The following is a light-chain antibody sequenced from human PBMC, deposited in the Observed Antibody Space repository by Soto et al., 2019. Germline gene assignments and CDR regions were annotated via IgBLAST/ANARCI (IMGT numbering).Light chain of an antibody. J-gene: IGLJ1*01. V-gene: IGLV2-14*01. CDR2: DVS. CDR1: SSDVGGYNY. Sequence: QSALTRPASVSGSPGQSITISCTGTSSDVGGYNYVSWYQQHPGKAPKLMISDVSNRPSGVSIRFSGSKSGNTASLTISGLQAEDEADYYCNSYSSSTTRYLFGTGTKV. CDR3: NSYSSSTTRYL.